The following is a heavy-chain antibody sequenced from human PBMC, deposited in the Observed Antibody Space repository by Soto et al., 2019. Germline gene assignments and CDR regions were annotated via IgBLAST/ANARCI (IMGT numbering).Heavy chain of an antibody. V-gene: IGHV3-30*18. CDR3: AKGVVSARLFHFDY. J-gene: IGHJ4*02. CDR1: GFTFSSYG. CDR2: ISYDGSNK. Sequence: GGSLRLSCAASGFTFSSYGMHWVRQAPGKGLEWVAVISYDGSNKYYADSVKGRFTISRDNSKNTLYLQMNSLRAEDTAVYYCAKGVVSARLFHFDYWGQGTLVTVSS. D-gene: IGHD6-6*01.